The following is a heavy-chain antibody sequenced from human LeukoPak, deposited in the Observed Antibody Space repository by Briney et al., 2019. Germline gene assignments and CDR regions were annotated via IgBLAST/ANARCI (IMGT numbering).Heavy chain of an antibody. CDR3: ATDYYGSGSYHSPFDY. D-gene: IGHD3-10*01. J-gene: IGHJ4*02. V-gene: IGHV3-30*03. CDR2: ISYDGSNK. Sequence: GGSLRLSCEASGFTFSSYGMHWVRQAPGKGLEWVAVISYDGSNKYYADSVRGRFTISRDNSKNTLYLQMNSLRAEDTAVYYCATDYYGSGSYHSPFDYWGQGTLVAVSS. CDR1: GFTFSSYG.